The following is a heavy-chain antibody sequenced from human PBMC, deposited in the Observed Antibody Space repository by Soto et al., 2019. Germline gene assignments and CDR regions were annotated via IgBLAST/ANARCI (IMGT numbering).Heavy chain of an antibody. Sequence: EVQLLESGGGLVQPGGSLRLSCAASGFTFSSYAMSWVRQAPGKGLEWVSAISGSGGSTYYADSVKGRFTISRDNSQNTLYLQMNSLRAEDTAVYYCAKVGTDIVLMVYAPHSGYFDYWGQGPLVTVSS. CDR1: GFTFSSYA. V-gene: IGHV3-23*01. D-gene: IGHD2-8*01. CDR3: AKVGTDIVLMVYAPHSGYFDY. CDR2: ISGSGGST. J-gene: IGHJ4*02.